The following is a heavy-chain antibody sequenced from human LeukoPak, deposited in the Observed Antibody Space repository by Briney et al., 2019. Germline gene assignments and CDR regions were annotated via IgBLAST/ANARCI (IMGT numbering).Heavy chain of an antibody. CDR3: ARHRCASTSCSVDY. Sequence: GGSLRLSCAASGFTFDDYAMTWVRQAPGKGLEWVSIINWNGDSTGYAESVRGRFAISRDNAKNSLYLHMNSLRAEDTALYHCARHRCASTSCSVDYWGQGTLVTVSS. D-gene: IGHD2-2*01. CDR2: INWNGDST. V-gene: IGHV3-20*01. CDR1: GFTFDDYA. J-gene: IGHJ4*02.